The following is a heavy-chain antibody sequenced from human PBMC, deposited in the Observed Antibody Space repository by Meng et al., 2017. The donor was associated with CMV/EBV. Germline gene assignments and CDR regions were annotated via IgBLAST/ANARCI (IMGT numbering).Heavy chain of an antibody. Sequence: GESLKIPCAASGFTFSSYSMNWVRQAPGQGLEWVASISSSSSYIYYADPVKGRFTISRDNAKNSLYLQMNSLRAEDTAVYYCARVQIPVLPQRDVVVPGYGMDVWGQGTTVTVSS. CDR2: ISSSSSYI. J-gene: IGHJ6*02. CDR1: GFTFSSYS. V-gene: IGHV3-21*01. D-gene: IGHD2-2*01. CDR3: ARVQIPVLPQRDVVVPGYGMDV.